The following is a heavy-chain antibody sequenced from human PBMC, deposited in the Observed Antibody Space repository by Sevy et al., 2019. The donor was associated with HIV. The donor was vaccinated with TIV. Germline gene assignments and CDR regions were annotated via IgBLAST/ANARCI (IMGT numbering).Heavy chain of an antibody. CDR3: ARESGSQRYFDY. CDR1: GGSISSYY. CDR2: IYYSGST. D-gene: IGHD1-26*01. Sequence: SETLSLTCTVSGGSISSYYWNWIRQPPGKGLEWIGYIYYSGSTNYNPSLKSRVTISVDTSKNQFSLKLSSVTAADTAVYYCARESGSQRYFDYWGQGTLVTVSS. V-gene: IGHV4-59*01. J-gene: IGHJ4*02.